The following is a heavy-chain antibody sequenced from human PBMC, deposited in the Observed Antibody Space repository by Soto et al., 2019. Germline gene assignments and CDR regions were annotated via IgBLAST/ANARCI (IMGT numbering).Heavy chain of an antibody. Sequence: PGGSLRLSCAASGFTFSSYAMSWVRQAPGKGLEWVSAISGRGGSTYYADSVKGRFTISRDNSKNTLYLQMNSLRAEDTAVYYCAKDPVEYESGSYPFDYWGQGTLVTVSS. V-gene: IGHV3-23*01. CDR2: ISGRGGST. CDR3: AKDPVEYESGSYPFDY. D-gene: IGHD1-26*01. J-gene: IGHJ4*02. CDR1: GFTFSSYA.